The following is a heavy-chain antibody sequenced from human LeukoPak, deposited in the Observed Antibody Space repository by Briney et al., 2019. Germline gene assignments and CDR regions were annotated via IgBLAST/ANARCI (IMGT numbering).Heavy chain of an antibody. D-gene: IGHD5-18*01. J-gene: IGHJ3*02. CDR3: ARPQTTQLWPYDAFDI. CDR2: ISGSGGST. Sequence: GGSLRLSCAASGFTFSSYAMSWVRQAPGKGLEWVSAISGSGGSTYYADSVKGRFTISRDNSKNTLYLQMNSLRAEDTAVYYCARPQTTQLWPYDAFDIWGQGTMVTVSS. CDR1: GFTFSSYA. V-gene: IGHV3-23*01.